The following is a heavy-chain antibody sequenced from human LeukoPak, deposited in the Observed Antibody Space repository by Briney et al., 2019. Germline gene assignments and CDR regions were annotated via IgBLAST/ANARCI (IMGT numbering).Heavy chain of an antibody. Sequence: SETLSLTCTVSGGSISGYYWSWIRQPPGKGLEWIGYIYNSGSTTYNPSLKSRVTISVDTSKNQFSLRLRSVTAADTAVYYCARTLVVANAFDIWGQGTMVTVSS. J-gene: IGHJ3*02. CDR2: IYNSGST. D-gene: IGHD3-22*01. CDR3: ARTLVVANAFDI. V-gene: IGHV4-59*01. CDR1: GGSISGYY.